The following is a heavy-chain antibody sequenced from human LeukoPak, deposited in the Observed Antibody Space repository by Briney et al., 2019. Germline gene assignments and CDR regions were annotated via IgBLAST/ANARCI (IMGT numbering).Heavy chain of an antibody. V-gene: IGHV3-30*03. CDR2: ISYDGSNK. D-gene: IGHD5-18*01. CDR1: GFTFSSYG. CDR3: ARERIQLWLRAGAFDI. Sequence: GGSLRLSCAASGFTFSSYGMHWVRQAPGKGLEWVAVISYDGSNKYYADSVKGRFTISRDNSKNTPYLQMNSLRAEDTAVYYCARERIQLWLRAGAFDIWGQGTMVTVSS. J-gene: IGHJ3*02.